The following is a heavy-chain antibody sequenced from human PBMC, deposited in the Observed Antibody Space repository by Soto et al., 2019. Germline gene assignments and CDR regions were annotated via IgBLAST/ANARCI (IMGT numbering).Heavy chain of an antibody. V-gene: IGHV6-1*01. CDR1: GDSVSSNSAA. CDR3: ARDTDPLTGWYSSGWSGAFDI. J-gene: IGHJ3*02. CDR2: TYYRSKWYN. Sequence: SQTLSLPCAISGDSVSSNSAAWNWIRQSPSRGLEWLGRTYYRSKWYNDYAVSVKSRITINPDTSKNQFSLQLNSVTPEDTAVYYCARDTDPLTGWYSSGWSGAFDIWGQGTMVTVSS. D-gene: IGHD6-19*01.